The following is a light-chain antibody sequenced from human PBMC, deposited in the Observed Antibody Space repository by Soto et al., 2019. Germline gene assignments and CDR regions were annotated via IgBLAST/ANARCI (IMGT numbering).Light chain of an antibody. CDR3: HQRQRWPRT. Sequence: EIVLTQSPATLSSFPGDRVTLSCRASQAVNTRLAWYQHKPGQAPRLLIYLTSNRAAGIPARFSGSGSGTDFTLTISDVEPEDFAVYYCHQRQRWPRTFGQGTRWIS. CDR2: LTS. CDR1: QAVNTR. V-gene: IGKV3-11*01. J-gene: IGKJ1*01.